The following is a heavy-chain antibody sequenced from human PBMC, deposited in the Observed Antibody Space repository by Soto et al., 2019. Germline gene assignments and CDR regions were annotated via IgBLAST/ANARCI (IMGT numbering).Heavy chain of an antibody. V-gene: IGHV4-39*01. CDR3: ARRETYYDFWSGYSPYYYYGMDV. D-gene: IGHD3-3*01. Sequence: SETLSRTCTVSGGSISSSSYYWGWIRQPPGKGLEWIGSIYYSGSTYYNPSLKSRVTISVDTSKNQFSLKLSSVTAADTAVYYCARRETYYDFWSGYSPYYYYGMDVWGHGTTVTVSS. CDR1: GGSISSSSYY. CDR2: IYYSGST. J-gene: IGHJ6*02.